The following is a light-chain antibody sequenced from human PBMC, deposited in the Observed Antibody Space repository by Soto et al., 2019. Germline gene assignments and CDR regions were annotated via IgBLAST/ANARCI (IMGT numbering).Light chain of an antibody. V-gene: IGKV1-39*01. CDR2: LAS. J-gene: IGKJ2*01. CDR3: QQSYISPYT. CDR1: ESIRTY. Sequence: DIQMTQFPSSLSASVGDRVTISCWASESIRTYLHWYQQKPGKAPKLLIYLASNLHSGVPSRFSGTASGTDFTLTISSMQPEDFATYYCQQSYISPYTFGQGTELEI.